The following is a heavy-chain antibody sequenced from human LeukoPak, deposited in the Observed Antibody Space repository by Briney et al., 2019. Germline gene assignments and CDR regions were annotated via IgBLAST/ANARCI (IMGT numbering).Heavy chain of an antibody. CDR3: ARIGYSSSSFDY. V-gene: IGHV3-7*03. CDR1: GLTFITIW. Sequence: GGSLRLSCEASGLTFITIWLSWARRAQGKGLEWVANMKQDGSVKYYVDSMKGRFTISRDNAKNSLYLQMSGLRAEDTAVYFCARIGYSSSSFDYWGQGVLVTVYS. CDR2: MKQDGSVK. D-gene: IGHD6-6*01. J-gene: IGHJ4*02.